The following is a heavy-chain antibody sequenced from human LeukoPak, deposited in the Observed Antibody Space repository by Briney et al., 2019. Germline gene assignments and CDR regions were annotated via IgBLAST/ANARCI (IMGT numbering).Heavy chain of an antibody. Sequence: PGGSLRLSCAASGFTFSSYNMNWVRRAPGKWLEWVSYISSSSSTIYHADSVKGRFTISRDNAKNSLYLQMNSLRAEDTALYYCAKGVTFGGIIPYDAFDIWGQGTVVTVSS. CDR3: AKGVTFGGIIPYDAFDI. CDR2: ISSSSSTI. J-gene: IGHJ3*02. V-gene: IGHV3-48*04. CDR1: GFTFSSYN. D-gene: IGHD3-16*02.